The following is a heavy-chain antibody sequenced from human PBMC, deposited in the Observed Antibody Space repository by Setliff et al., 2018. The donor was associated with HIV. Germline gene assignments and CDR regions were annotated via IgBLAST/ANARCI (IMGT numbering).Heavy chain of an antibody. CDR1: GASVSNYY. CDR3: ARAFYYDRHWFDP. CDR2: SYYRGST. Sequence: PSETLSLTCTVSGASVSNYYWSWIRQPPGKGLEWIGHSYYRGSTNYNPSLKSRVTISEDTSRNQFSLKLNSVTAADTAVYYCARAFYYDRHWFDPWGQGTLVTVSS. J-gene: IGHJ5*02. D-gene: IGHD3-22*01. V-gene: IGHV4-59*02.